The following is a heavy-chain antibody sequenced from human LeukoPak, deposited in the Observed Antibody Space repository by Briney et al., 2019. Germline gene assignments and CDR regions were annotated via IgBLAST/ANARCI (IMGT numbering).Heavy chain of an antibody. CDR1: GGSFSGYY. CDR2: INHSGST. D-gene: IGHD2-15*01. V-gene: IGHV4-34*01. Sequence: SETLSLTCAVYGGSFSGYYWSWIRQPPGKGLEWSGEINHSGSTNYNPSLKSGVTISVDTSKNQFSLTLSSVTAADTAVYYCARVGDIVVFDAFDIWGQGTMVTVSS. CDR3: ARVGDIVVFDAFDI. J-gene: IGHJ3*02.